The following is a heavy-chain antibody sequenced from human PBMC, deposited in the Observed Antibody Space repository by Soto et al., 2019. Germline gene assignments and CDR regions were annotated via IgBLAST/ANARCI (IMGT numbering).Heavy chain of an antibody. CDR3: AKDRTAVALYYFDY. J-gene: IGHJ4*02. CDR2: IRSKAYGGTT. CDR1: GFTFGDYA. Sequence: EVQLVESGGGLVQPGRSLRLSCTASGFTFGDYAMSWVRQAPGKGLEWVGFIRSKAYGGTTEYAASVKGRFTISRDDSKSIAYLQMNSLRAEDTAVYYCAKDRTAVALYYFDYWGQGTLVTVSS. D-gene: IGHD6-19*01. V-gene: IGHV3-49*04.